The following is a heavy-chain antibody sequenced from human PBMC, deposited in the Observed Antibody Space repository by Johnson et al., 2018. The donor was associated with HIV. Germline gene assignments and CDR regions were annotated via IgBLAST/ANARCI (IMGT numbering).Heavy chain of an antibody. J-gene: IGHJ3*01. CDR1: GFSFSSYG. CDR2: MRYDGTSE. V-gene: IGHV3-30*02. CDR3: ARDFRV. Sequence: QVQLVESGGRVVQPGGSLRLSCAASGFSFSSYGMHWVRQAPGKGLEWVTFMRYDGTSENYADSVKGRFSITRDNSNNTVYLQMNSLRAEETAVYYCARDFRVWGQGTMVTVSS.